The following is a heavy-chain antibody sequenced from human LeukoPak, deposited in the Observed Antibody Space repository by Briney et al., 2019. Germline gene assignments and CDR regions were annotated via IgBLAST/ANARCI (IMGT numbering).Heavy chain of an antibody. D-gene: IGHD5-12*01. CDR1: GYIFIDYY. CDR3: ARDKWLRDY. V-gene: IGHV1-2*02. J-gene: IGHJ4*02. Sequence: GASVKVSSKASGYIFIDYYLHWVRQAPGQGLQWMGRINPNSGDTNYAQNFQGRVTMTRDTSISTAYMELSRLGSDDTAVYFCARDKWLRDYWGQGTLVTVSS. CDR2: INPNSGDT.